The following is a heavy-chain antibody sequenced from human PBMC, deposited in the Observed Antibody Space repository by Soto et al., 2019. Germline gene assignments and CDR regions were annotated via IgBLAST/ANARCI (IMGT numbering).Heavy chain of an antibody. CDR3: ARVYGRGDYFDF. J-gene: IGHJ4*02. V-gene: IGHV4-30-4*01. D-gene: IGHD1-26*01. CDR2: MYYTGKT. CDR1: GTTISSGDHY. Sequence: QVQLQESGPGLVKPSQTLSLTCTVSGTTISSGDHYWSWIRQALGKGLEWIGYMYYTGKTYYNTSLQSRVTLSVDTSKNQFSLKMTSVTAADTAMYFCARVYGRGDYFDFWGRGTLVSVSS.